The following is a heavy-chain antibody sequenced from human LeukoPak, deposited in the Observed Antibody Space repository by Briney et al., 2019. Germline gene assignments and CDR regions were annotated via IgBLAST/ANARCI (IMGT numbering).Heavy chain of an antibody. CDR1: GYSINNDYS. CDR2: IYYSGST. Sequence: SETLSLTCTVSGYSINNDYSWGWIRQPPGKGLEWFGSIYYSGSTYYNPSLESRVIISVDTSKNQFSLKLRSVTAADRAVYYCARRVGRYFGERAYYYNYMDVWDKGTTVTISS. V-gene: IGHV4-38-2*02. J-gene: IGHJ6*03. D-gene: IGHD3-10*01. CDR3: ARRVGRYFGERAYYYNYMDV.